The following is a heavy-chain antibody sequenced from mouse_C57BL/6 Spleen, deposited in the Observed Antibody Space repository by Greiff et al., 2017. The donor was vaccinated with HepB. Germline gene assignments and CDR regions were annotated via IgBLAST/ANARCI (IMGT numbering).Heavy chain of an antibody. J-gene: IGHJ2*01. V-gene: IGHV5-6*01. CDR2: ISSGGSYT. Sequence: EVQGVESGGDLVKPGGSLKLSCAASGFTFSSYGMSWVRQTPDKRLEWVATISSGGSYTYYPDSVKGRFTISRDNAKNTLYLQMSSLKSEDTAMYYCARLGWDYWGQGTTLTVSS. CDR1: GFTFSSYG. CDR3: ARLGWDY. D-gene: IGHD2-3*01.